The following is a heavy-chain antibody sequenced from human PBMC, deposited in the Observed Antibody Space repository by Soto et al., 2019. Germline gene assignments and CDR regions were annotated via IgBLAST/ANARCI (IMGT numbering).Heavy chain of an antibody. D-gene: IGHD3-16*02. J-gene: IGHJ4*02. Sequence: GESLKISCKGSGYSFTSYWIGWVRQMPGKGLEWMGIIYPGDSDTRYSPSFQGQVTISADKSISTAYLQWSSLKASDTAMYYCARLHRRLGELSSSHFDYWGQGTLVTVSS. CDR1: GYSFTSYW. CDR3: ARLHRRLGELSSSHFDY. V-gene: IGHV5-51*01. CDR2: IYPGDSDT.